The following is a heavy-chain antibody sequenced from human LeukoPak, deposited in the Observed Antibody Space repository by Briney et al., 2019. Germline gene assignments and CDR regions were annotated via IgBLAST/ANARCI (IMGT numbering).Heavy chain of an antibody. CDR2: IYHSGST. CDR3: ASLIAPIYCSSTSCHTGHAFDI. J-gene: IGHJ3*02. D-gene: IGHD2-2*02. CDR1: GGSISSYY. Sequence: PSETLSLTCTVSGGSISSYYWGWIRQPPGKGLEWIGSIYHSGSTYYNPSLKSRVTISVDTSKNQFSLKLSSVTAADTAVYYCASLIAPIYCSSTSCHTGHAFDIWGQGTMVTVSS. V-gene: IGHV4-38-2*02.